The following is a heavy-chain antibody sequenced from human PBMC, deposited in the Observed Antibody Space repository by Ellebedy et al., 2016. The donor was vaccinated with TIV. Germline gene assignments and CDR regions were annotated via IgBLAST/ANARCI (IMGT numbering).Heavy chain of an antibody. CDR3: ARVKAYSAFDI. CDR1: GFTFSRYA. D-gene: IGHD2-15*01. J-gene: IGHJ3*02. Sequence: GESLKISCAASGFTFSRYAMHWVRQAPSKGLEWVAVISYDGSNYYYADSVKGRFTISRHKSKDTLYLQMNSLRADDTAVYYCARVKAYSAFDIWGQGTRVTVSS. CDR2: ISYDGSNY. V-gene: IGHV3-30-3*01.